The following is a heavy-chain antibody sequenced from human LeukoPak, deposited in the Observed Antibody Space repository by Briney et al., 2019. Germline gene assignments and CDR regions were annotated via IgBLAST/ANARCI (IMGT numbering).Heavy chain of an antibody. Sequence: ASVKVSCKASGGTFSSYAISWVRQAPGQGLEWMGGIIPIFGTANYAQKFQGRVTITADKSTSTAYMELSSLRSEDTAVYYCAKDGYYDSSAYYYMRYFDLWGRGTLVTVSS. CDR1: GGTFSSYA. V-gene: IGHV1-69*06. CDR3: AKDGYYDSSAYYYMRYFDL. D-gene: IGHD3-22*01. J-gene: IGHJ2*01. CDR2: IIPIFGTA.